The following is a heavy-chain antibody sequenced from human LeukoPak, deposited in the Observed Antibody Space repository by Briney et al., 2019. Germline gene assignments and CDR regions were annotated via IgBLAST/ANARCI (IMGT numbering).Heavy chain of an antibody. J-gene: IGHJ4*02. D-gene: IGHD5-18*01. V-gene: IGHV3-23*01. CDR1: GFTFSTYA. CDR3: ATTRGYNYKYCFDY. Sequence: GGSLRLSCEASGFTFSTYAMSWVRQAPGKGLEWVSGISGSGGSAYYADSVKGRFTISRDNSNNTLYLQMNSLRAEDTAVYYCATTRGYNYKYCFDYWGQGSLVTVSS. CDR2: ISGSGGSA.